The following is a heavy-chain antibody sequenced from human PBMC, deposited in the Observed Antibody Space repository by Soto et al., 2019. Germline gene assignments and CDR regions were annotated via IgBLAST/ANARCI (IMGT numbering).Heavy chain of an antibody. V-gene: IGHV3-53*01. CDR2: LYSGGST. CDR1: GFTVSNNY. J-gene: IGHJ4*02. CDR3: ARDTYYDRSGFGSL. Sequence: GGSLRLSCAASGFTVSNNYMSWVRQAPGKGLEWVSVLYSGGSTYYADTVKGRFTSSRDNAKNTLYLQMNSLRVEDTAVYYCARDTYYDRSGFGSLWGQGTLVTVSS. D-gene: IGHD3-22*01.